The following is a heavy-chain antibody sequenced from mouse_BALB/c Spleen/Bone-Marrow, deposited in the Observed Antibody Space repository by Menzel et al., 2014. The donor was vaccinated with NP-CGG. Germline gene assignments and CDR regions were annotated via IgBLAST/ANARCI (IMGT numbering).Heavy chain of an antibody. Sequence: VQLQQSGPELVKPGASMKISCKASGYSFXGYTMNWVKQSHGKNLEWIGLINPYNGGSSYNQKFKGKATLTVDKSSSTAYMELLSLTSEDSAVYYCAREGYGSSYGFAYWGQGTLVTVSA. CDR3: AREGYGSSYGFAY. V-gene: IGHV1-31*01. CDR2: INPYNGGS. D-gene: IGHD1-1*01. J-gene: IGHJ3*01. CDR1: GYSFXGYT.